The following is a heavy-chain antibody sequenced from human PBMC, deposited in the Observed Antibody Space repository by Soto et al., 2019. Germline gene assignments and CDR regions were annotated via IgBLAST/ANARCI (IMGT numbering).Heavy chain of an antibody. Sequence: QVQLVESGGGGVQPGGSLRLSCAASGFTFSNYAMHWVRQAPGEGLEWVAIISFDGTNKFYTDSVKGRFTISRDNSKNTLFLEMSSLRAEDTAVYFCAKDLAYCSGGSCYQHDGSENWCQGCLVTVFS. D-gene: IGHD2-15*01. J-gene: IGHJ4*02. CDR3: AKDLAYCSGGSCYQHDGSEN. CDR2: ISFDGTNK. CDR1: GFTFSNYA. V-gene: IGHV3-30*18.